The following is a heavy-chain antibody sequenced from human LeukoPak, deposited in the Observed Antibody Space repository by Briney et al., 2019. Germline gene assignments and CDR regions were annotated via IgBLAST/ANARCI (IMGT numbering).Heavy chain of an antibody. J-gene: IGHJ3*02. CDR1: GFAFSTSG. CDR3: ASWDPQLGDAFDI. CDR2: ISYDGSYK. V-gene: IGHV3-30*03. D-gene: IGHD3-16*01. Sequence: GGSLRLSCAASGFAFSTSGMHWVRQSPGKGLEWMALISYDGSYKDFADSVQGRFTISRDNSKNTLYLQMNSLRPEDTAVYYCASWDPQLGDAFDIWGQGTMVTVSS.